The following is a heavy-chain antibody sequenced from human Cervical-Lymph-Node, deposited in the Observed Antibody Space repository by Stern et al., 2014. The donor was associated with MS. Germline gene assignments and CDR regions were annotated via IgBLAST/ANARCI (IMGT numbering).Heavy chain of an antibody. J-gene: IGHJ6*02. V-gene: IGHV3-30-3*01. Sequence: VQLVESGGGVVQPGRALRLSCAATGFNFSSYAMQWVRQAPGKGLEWLAVISDDGSKAYYAESVKGRFTVSRDNSKNTLFLQVNSLKPEDTAEYYCARDLVWFGELDWGAMDVWGHGTTVTVSS. CDR3: ARDLVWFGELDWGAMDV. CDR1: GFNFSSYA. CDR2: ISDDGSKA. D-gene: IGHD3-10*01.